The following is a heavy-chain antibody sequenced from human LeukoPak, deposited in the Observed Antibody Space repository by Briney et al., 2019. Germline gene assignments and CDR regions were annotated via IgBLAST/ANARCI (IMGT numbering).Heavy chain of an antibody. CDR3: ATFTAPRNAFDL. CDR1: GHSFNSYY. D-gene: IGHD3-16*01. V-gene: IGHV1-2*06. CDR2: IYTNSGDT. Sequence: ASMKVSCKASGHSFNSYYIHWVRQAPGQGLQWMGRIYTNSGDTKYTQKFQGRVSMTMDTSISTAYMELRRLTSDDTAVYYCATFTAPRNAFDLWGQGKMVTVS. J-gene: IGHJ3*01.